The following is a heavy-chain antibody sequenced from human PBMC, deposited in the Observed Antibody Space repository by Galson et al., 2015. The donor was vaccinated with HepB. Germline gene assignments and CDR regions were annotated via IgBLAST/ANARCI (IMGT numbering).Heavy chain of an antibody. V-gene: IGHV4-61*08. D-gene: IGHD6-19*01. CDR2: IYYSGNT. Sequence: LSLTCTVSGGSVSSGGYYWSWIRQPPGKGLEWIGYIYYSGNTNYNPSLKSRVTISVDTSKSQFSLKLSSVTAADTAVYYCTIGSGWYLGWGQGTLLTVSS. CDR1: GGSVSSGGYY. J-gene: IGHJ4*02. CDR3: TIGSGWYLG.